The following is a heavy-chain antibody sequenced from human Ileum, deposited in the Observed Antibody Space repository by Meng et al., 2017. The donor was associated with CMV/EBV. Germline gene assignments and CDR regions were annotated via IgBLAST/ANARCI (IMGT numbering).Heavy chain of an antibody. D-gene: IGHD5-12*01. CDR1: GFAFSSDA. V-gene: IGHV3-30*04. CDR2: ISYDGNYK. CDR3: ARGHGYDPYFDY. J-gene: IGHJ4*02. Sequence: LSLTCAASGFAFSSDAMHWVRQAPGKGLEWVAVISYDGNYKYYADSVKGRFTISRDNSENTLYLQMNSLRVEDTAVYYCARGHGYDPYFDYWGQGTLVTVSS.